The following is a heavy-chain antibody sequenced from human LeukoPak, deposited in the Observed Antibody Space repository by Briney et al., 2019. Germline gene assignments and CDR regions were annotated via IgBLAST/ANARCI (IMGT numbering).Heavy chain of an antibody. J-gene: IGHJ6*04. D-gene: IGHD2-15*01. CDR3: ARAYCSGGSCYSPSYYYYGMDV. CDR1: GLTFSSYS. CDR2: ISSSSSYI. V-gene: IGHV3-21*01. Sequence: GGSLRLSCAASGLTFSSYSMNWVRQAPGKGLEWVSSISSSSSYIYYADSVKGRFTISRDNAKNSLYLQMNSLRAEDTAVYYCARAYCSGGSCYSPSYYYYGMDVWGNGTTVTVSS.